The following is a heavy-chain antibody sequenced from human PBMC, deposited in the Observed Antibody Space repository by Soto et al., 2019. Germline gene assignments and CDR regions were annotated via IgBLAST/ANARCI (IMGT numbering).Heavy chain of an antibody. D-gene: IGHD3-10*01. CDR3: ARVAGSGSWFDP. CDR1: GGSISSINW. V-gene: IGHV4-4*02. Sequence: SETLSLTCAVSGGSISSINWWSWVRQPPGKGLEWIGEIYHSGSINHNPSLESRVTISVDKSKNQFSLKLNSVTVADTAVYYCARVAGSGSWFDPWGQGTLVTVSS. J-gene: IGHJ5*02. CDR2: IYHSGSI.